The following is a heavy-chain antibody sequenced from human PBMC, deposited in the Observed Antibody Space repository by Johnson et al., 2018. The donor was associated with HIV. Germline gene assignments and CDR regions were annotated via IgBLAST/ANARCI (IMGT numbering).Heavy chain of an antibody. CDR2: LWNDGNNE. CDR1: GFTFDDYA. D-gene: IGHD5-12*01. V-gene: IGHV3-30*02. J-gene: IGHJ3*01. Sequence: LVESGGGLVKPGGSLRLSCAGSGFTFDDYAMSWVRQAPGRGLEWVAALWNDGNNEYYSDSVQGRFSISTYNSKNTLFLQMNSLRTEDTAVYYCAKHMWGFRYTGYDRDVFDVWGQGTMVTVSS. CDR3: AKHMWGFRYTGYDRDVFDV.